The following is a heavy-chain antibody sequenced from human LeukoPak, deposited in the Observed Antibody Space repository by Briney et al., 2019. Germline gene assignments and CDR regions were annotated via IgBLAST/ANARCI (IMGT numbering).Heavy chain of an antibody. CDR2: FDPEDGET. D-gene: IGHD3-10*01. V-gene: IGHV1-24*01. CDR3: ATVVSPRLTMVRGVVFRGFDP. J-gene: IGHJ5*02. CDR1: GYTLTELS. Sequence: GASVKASCKVSGYTLTELSMHWVRQAPGKGLEWMGGFDPEDGETIYAQKFQGRVTMTEDTSTDTAYMELSSLRSEDTAVYYCATVVSPRLTMVRGVVFRGFDPWGQGTLVTVSS.